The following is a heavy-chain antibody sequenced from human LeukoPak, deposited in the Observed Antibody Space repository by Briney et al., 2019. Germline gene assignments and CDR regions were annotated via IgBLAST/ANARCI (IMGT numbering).Heavy chain of an antibody. CDR1: GGSISSYY. Sequence: KPSETLSLTCTVSGGSISSYYWSWIRQPPGKGLEWIGYIYYSGSTNYNPSLKSRVTISVDTSKNQFSLKLSSVTAADTAVYYCASQGRYDYSNYWGQGTLVTVSS. J-gene: IGHJ4*02. V-gene: IGHV4-59*12. D-gene: IGHD4-11*01. CDR2: IYYSGST. CDR3: ASQGRYDYSNY.